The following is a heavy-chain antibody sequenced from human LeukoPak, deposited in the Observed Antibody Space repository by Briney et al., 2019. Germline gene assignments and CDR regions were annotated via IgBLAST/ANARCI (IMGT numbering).Heavy chain of an antibody. V-gene: IGHV3-21*01. CDR3: ARKTYYYYYYYMDV. CDR2: ISSSSSYI. Sequence: GGSLRLSCAASGFTFSSYWMHWVRQAPGKGLEWVSSISSSSSYIYYADSVKGRFTISRDNAKNSLYLQMNSLRAEDTAVYYCARKTYYYYYYYMDVWGKGTTVTISS. CDR1: GFTFSSYW. J-gene: IGHJ6*03.